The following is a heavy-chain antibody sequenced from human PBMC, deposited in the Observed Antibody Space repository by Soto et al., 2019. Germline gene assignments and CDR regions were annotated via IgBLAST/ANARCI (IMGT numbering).Heavy chain of an antibody. CDR2: IYPGDSDT. CDR1: GYSFTSYW. V-gene: IGHV5-51*01. Sequence: GESLKISCKGSGYSFTSYWIGWVRQMPGKGLEWMGIIYPGDSDTRYSPSFQGQVTISADKSISTAYLQWSSLKASDTAMYYCARDIVVVPAAIGSAPAYYSYGMDVWGQGTTVTVSS. D-gene: IGHD2-2*02. CDR3: ARDIVVVPAAIGSAPAYYSYGMDV. J-gene: IGHJ6*02.